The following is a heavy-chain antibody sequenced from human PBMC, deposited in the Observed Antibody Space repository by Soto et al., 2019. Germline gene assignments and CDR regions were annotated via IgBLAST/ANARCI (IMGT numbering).Heavy chain of an antibody. CDR2: IRSKANSYAT. Sequence: LSLTCAASGFTFSGSAMHWVRQASGKGLEWVGRIRSKANSYATAYAASVKGRFTISRDDSKNTAYLQMNSLKTEDTAVYYCTRPRDRYDSSGYYYYYYMDVWGKGTTVTVSS. V-gene: IGHV3-73*01. D-gene: IGHD3-22*01. CDR3: TRPRDRYDSSGYYYYYYMDV. CDR1: GFTFSGSA. J-gene: IGHJ6*03.